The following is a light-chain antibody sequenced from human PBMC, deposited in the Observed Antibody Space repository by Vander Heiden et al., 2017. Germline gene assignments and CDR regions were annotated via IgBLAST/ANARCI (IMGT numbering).Light chain of an antibody. CDR1: QSVSSS. Sequence: EIMLTQSPAPLSLSPGERATLSCRASQSVSSSLAWYQQKPGQAPRLLIYDASNRATGIPARFSGSGSETDFTLTSSSLEPEDFAVYYCQQRGNWPVAFGGGTTVEIK. V-gene: IGKV3-11*01. J-gene: IGKJ4*01. CDR3: QQRGNWPVA. CDR2: DAS.